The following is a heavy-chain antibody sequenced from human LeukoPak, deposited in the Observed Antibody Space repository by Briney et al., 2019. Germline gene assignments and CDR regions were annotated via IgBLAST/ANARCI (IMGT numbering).Heavy chain of an antibody. D-gene: IGHD3-22*01. CDR1: GFTFSSYW. J-gene: IGHJ4*02. V-gene: IGHV3-74*01. CDR3: ARVPGYDSSGYFDY. CDR2: INSDGSNT. Sequence: GGSLRLSCAASGFTFSSYWMHWVRQAPGKGLVWVSRINSDGSNTSYADSVKGRFTISRDNSKNTLYLQMNSLRAEDTAVYYCARVPGYDSSGYFDYWGQGTLVTVSS.